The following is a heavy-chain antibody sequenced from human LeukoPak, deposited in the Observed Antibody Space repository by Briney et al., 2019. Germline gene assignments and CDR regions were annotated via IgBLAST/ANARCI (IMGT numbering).Heavy chain of an antibody. CDR2: INLSGGTT. D-gene: IGHD5-18*01. CDR3: ARGIQLWFYFDY. CDR1: GYTLTSYF. V-gene: IGHV1-46*01. J-gene: IGHJ4*02. Sequence: SVKVSCKASGYTLTSYFMHWVRQAPGQGLEWMGIINLSGGTTSYAQKFQGRVTMTRDTSTSTVYMELSSLRSEDTAVYYCARGIQLWFYFDYWGQGTLVTVSS.